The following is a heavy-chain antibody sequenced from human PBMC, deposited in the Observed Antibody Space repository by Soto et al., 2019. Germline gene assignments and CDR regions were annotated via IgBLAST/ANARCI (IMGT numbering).Heavy chain of an antibody. D-gene: IGHD2-15*01. CDR2: ISYEGSHT. J-gene: IGHJ4*02. CDR1: GFIFSSYG. CDR3: AKEVNCGGGSCSWSEGFDY. Sequence: QVQLVESGGGVVQPGRSLRLSCAASGFIFSSYGMHWVRQAPGKRREWVAVISYEGSHTYYADSVKGRFTITRDNSKNTMYLQMNSLRPEGTAVYYCAKEVNCGGGSCSWSEGFDYWGQGTLLTVSS. V-gene: IGHV3-30*18.